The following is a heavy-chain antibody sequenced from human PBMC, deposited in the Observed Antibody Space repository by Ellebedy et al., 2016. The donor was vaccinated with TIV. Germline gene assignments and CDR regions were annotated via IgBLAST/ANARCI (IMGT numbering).Heavy chain of an antibody. CDR3: VVTGWRGGTIVPFTY. V-gene: IGHV3-30*07. D-gene: IGHD2-21*02. CDR2: ISYDGSHK. J-gene: IGHJ4*02. CDR1: AFTFSDYP. Sequence: PGGSLRLSCAASAFTFSDYPMHLVRQAPGKGLEWVALISYDGSHKYYADSVKGRFTISRDNSKNTLYLQMNSLRVEDTAVYYGVVTGWRGGTIVPFTYWGQGSLVTVSS.